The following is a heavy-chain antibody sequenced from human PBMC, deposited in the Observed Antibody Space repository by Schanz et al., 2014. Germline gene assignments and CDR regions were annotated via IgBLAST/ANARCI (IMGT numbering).Heavy chain of an antibody. D-gene: IGHD3-10*01. Sequence: QLQLVQSGAEVKKPGSSVKVSCKFSGGTFSSYTISWMRQAPGQGLEWMGKIIPVLNIATYAQRFQGRVSITADTSTNTAYMELSSLTSEDTAVHYCARGRGFYDYWGQGTLVTVSS. CDR3: ARGRGFYDY. V-gene: IGHV1-69*02. J-gene: IGHJ4*02. CDR1: GGTFSSYT. CDR2: IIPVLNIA.